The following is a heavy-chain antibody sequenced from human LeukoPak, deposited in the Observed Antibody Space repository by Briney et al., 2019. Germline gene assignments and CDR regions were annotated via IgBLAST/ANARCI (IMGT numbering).Heavy chain of an antibody. CDR1: GFTFSSYS. CDR3: ARGGYCSSTSCYSLGGMDV. J-gene: IGHJ6*04. V-gene: IGHV3-21*01. D-gene: IGHD2-2*01. CDR2: ISSSSSYI. Sequence: GGSLRLSCAASGFTFSSYSMNWVRQAPGKGLEWVSSISSSSSYIYYADSVKGRFTISRDNAKNPLYLQMNSLRAEDTAVYYCARGGYCSSTSCYSLGGMDVWGKGTTVTVSS.